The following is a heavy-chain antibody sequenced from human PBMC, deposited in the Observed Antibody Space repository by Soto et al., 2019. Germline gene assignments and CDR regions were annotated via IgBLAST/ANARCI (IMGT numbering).Heavy chain of an antibody. V-gene: IGHV3-23*01. Sequence: EVQLLESGGGLIQPGGSLRLSCAVSGFTFSNYAMSWVRQAPGKGLEWVSTISVGGSAFYADSVKGRFTISRGNSKNTLVLQLNSLRAEYTALYHCAKRAPDTSYFDYCVQGTLVTVS. CDR2: ISVGGSA. CDR3: AKRAPDTSYFDY. D-gene: IGHD2-2*02. CDR1: GFTFSNYA. J-gene: IGHJ4*02.